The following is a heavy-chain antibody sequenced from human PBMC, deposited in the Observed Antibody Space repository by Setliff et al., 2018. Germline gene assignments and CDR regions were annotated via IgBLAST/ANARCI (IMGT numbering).Heavy chain of an antibody. CDR2: INPNAGGT. Sequence: ASVKVSCKASGYTFSGYYLHWVRQAPGQGPEWMGWINPNAGGTNYAQKFQGRVTMTGDTSISTAYMELARLTSDDTAVYYCARVPRNSRDYYYGMDVWGQGTTVTVSS. CDR1: GYTFSGYY. D-gene: IGHD6-13*01. V-gene: IGHV1-2*02. CDR3: ARVPRNSRDYYYGMDV. J-gene: IGHJ6*02.